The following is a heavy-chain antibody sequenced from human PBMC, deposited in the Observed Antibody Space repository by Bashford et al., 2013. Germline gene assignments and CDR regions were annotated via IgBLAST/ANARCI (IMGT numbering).Heavy chain of an antibody. CDR3: ARVSRAAAGTRWFDP. CDR2: IYHSGST. V-gene: IGHV4-34*01. D-gene: IGHD6-13*01. CDR1: GGVLQWLL. J-gene: IGHJ5*02. Sequence: SETLSLTCAVYGGVLQWLLLELDPAAPQGRGLEWIGSIYHSGSTYYNPSLKSRVTISVDTSKNQFSLKLSSVTAADTAVYYCARVSRAAAGTRWFDPWGQGTLVT.